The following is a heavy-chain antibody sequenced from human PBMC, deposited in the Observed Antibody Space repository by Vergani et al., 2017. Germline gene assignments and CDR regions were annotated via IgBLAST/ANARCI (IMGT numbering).Heavy chain of an antibody. CDR2: IYSTGST. CDR1: GGSVTSTSYH. J-gene: IGHJ6*02. CDR3: ARVMYRDEASTGYRLEGMDI. Sequence: QLQLTESGPGLVKPSETLSLTCDVSGGSVTSTSYHWAWIRLPPGKGLEWIGYIYSTGSTNYNPSLNSRVTMSVDTSKNQFSLKLRSVTAADTAVYFCARVMYRDEASTGYRLEGMDIWGQGTTVTVSS. V-gene: IGHV4-61*01. D-gene: IGHD3-9*01.